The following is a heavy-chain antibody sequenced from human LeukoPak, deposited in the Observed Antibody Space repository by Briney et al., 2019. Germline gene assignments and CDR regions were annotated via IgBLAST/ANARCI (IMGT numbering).Heavy chain of an antibody. CDR2: ISGSGGST. D-gene: IGHD4-17*01. CDR3: AKDHNDYGDYGYYFDY. V-gene: IGHV3-23*01. J-gene: IGHJ4*02. Sequence: PGGSLRLSCAASGFTFSSYAMSWVRQAPGKGLEWVSAISGSGGSTYYADSVKGRFTISRDNSKNTLYLQMNSLRAEGTAVYYCAKDHNDYGDYGYYFDYWGQGTLVTVSS. CDR1: GFTFSSYA.